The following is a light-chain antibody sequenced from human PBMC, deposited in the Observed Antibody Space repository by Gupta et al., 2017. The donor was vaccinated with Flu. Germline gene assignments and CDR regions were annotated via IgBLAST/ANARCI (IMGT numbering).Light chain of an antibody. CDR1: QSSVASS. V-gene: IGKV3-15*01. Sequence: TLSVSPGEGATLSCRASQSSVASSVAWDQQKPGRSPRLLICLASTRATGIPARFSGSGCETDFTLTISSRQSEDFGVYYCQLYNDWPRLTFGQGTQVEI. J-gene: IGKJ5*01. CDR3: QLYNDWPRLT. CDR2: LAS.